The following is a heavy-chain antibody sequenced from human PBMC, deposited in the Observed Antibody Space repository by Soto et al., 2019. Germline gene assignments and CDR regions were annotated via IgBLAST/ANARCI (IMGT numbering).Heavy chain of an antibody. V-gene: IGHV4-34*01. CDR1: GGSFSGYY. J-gene: IGHJ5*02. CDR3: ARRLGIAARPKYNWFDP. D-gene: IGHD6-6*01. CDR2: INHSGST. Sequence: PSETLSLTCAVYGGSFSGYYWSWIRPPPGKGLEWIGEINHSGSTNYNPSLKSRVTISVDTSKNQFSLKLSSVTAADTAVYYCARRLGIAARPKYNWFDPWGQGTLVTVSS.